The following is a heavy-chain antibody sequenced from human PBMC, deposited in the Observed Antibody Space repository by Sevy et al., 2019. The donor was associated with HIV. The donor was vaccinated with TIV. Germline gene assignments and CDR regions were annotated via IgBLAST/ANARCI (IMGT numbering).Heavy chain of an antibody. CDR1: GFTFNKFV. J-gene: IGHJ4*02. D-gene: IGHD1-1*01. Sequence: GESLKISCAASGFTFNKFVMSWVRQAPGKGLEWVSAISRKSLGTYYADPVKGRFSISRDDSKNMLYLQMSSLRGDDTAVYYCAKEGNNSPDKFDSWGQGTLVTVSS. CDR2: ISRKSLGT. V-gene: IGHV3-23*01. CDR3: AKEGNNSPDKFDS.